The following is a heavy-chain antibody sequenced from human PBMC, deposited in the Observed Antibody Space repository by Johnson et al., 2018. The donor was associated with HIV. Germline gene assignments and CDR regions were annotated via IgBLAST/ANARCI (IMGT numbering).Heavy chain of an antibody. Sequence: VQLVESGGGLVQPGGSLRLACAASGFTFDDYAIHWVRQAPGKGLEWVSGISWNSGSIGYADSVKGRFTISRDNAKNSLYLQMNSLRAEDTAVYYCARESTRITMILGARAYAFDMWGQGTMVTVSS. J-gene: IGHJ3*02. CDR3: ARESTRITMILGARAYAFDM. V-gene: IGHV3-9*01. CDR1: GFTFDDYA. D-gene: IGHD3-22*01. CDR2: ISWNSGSI.